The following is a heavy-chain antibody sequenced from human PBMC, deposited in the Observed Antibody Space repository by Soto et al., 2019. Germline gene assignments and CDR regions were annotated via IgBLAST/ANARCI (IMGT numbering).Heavy chain of an antibody. CDR2: IYHSGST. CDR1: GGSISSGGYS. J-gene: IGHJ4*02. D-gene: IGHD6-13*01. Sequence: SETLSLTCAVSGGSISSGGYSWSWIRQPPGKGLEWIGYIYHSGSTYYNPSLKSRVTISVDRSKNQFSLKLSSVTAADTAVYYCARAGAEGYSSSWYRAYYFDYWGQGTLVTVSS. CDR3: ARAGAEGYSSSWYRAYYFDY. V-gene: IGHV4-30-2*01.